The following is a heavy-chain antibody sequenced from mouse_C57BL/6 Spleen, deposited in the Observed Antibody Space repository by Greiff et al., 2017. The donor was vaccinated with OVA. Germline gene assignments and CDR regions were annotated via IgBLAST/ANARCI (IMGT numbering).Heavy chain of an antibody. CDR1: GYTFTNYW. J-gene: IGHJ4*01. D-gene: IGHD2-3*01. V-gene: IGHV1-53*01. CDR2: INPSNGYA. Sequence: VQLQQPGTELVKPGASVRLSCKASGYTFTNYWMHWVKQRPGQGLEWIGNINPSNGYANYNEKFKSMATLTVDKSSSTAYMQLSSLTSEDTAVYYCARYDPYAMDCWGQGTSVTVSS. CDR3: ARYDPYAMDC.